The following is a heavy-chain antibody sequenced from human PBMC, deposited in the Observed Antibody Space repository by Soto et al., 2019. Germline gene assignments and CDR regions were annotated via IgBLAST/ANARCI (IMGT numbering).Heavy chain of an antibody. CDR3: AIDWVGDLAY. Sequence: QVQLVPSGGEVKQPGASVKVSCKTSVYTFTSSGISWVRQAPGQGLAWMGWISGYNGDTKYVQKFQGRVTFTTDTSTNTAYMEVRSLRSDDTAVYYCAIDWVGDLAYGGQGTLVTVSS. D-gene: IGHD4-17*01. CDR1: VYTFTSSG. J-gene: IGHJ4*02. CDR2: ISGYNGDT. V-gene: IGHV1-18*01.